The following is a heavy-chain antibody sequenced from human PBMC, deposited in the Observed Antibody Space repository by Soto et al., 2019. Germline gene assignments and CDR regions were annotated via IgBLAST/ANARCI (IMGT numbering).Heavy chain of an antibody. CDR3: TRQNLEHSSGWYP. V-gene: IGHV3-48*02. CDR1: GFTISTYP. J-gene: IGHJ5*02. D-gene: IGHD6-19*01. CDR2: ISGNSGSI. Sequence: EVQLVESGGGLVQPGGSLRLSCAASGFTISTYPMNWVRQAPGKGLEWVSYISGNSGSIYYADSVKGRFIISRDNAKNSLYLHMNSLRDDDTAVYYCTRQNLEHSSGWYPWGQGTLVTVSP.